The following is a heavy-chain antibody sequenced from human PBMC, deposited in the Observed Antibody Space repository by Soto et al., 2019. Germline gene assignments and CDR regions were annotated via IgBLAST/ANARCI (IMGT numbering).Heavy chain of an antibody. J-gene: IGHJ6*02. CDR1: GYTFTSYG. CDR3: ARASYCSSTSCYSRGINDYYYYGMDV. Sequence: GASVKVSCKASGYTFTSYGISWVRQAPGQGLEWMGWISAYNGNTNYAQKLQGRVTMTTDTSTSTAYMELRSLRSDDTAVYYCARASYCSSTSCYSRGINDYYYYGMDVWGQGTTVTVS. V-gene: IGHV1-18*01. D-gene: IGHD2-2*01. CDR2: ISAYNGNT.